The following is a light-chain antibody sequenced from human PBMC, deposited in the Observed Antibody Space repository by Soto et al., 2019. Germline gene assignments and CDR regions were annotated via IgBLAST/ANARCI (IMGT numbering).Light chain of an antibody. CDR1: QSVSSSY. J-gene: IGKJ5*01. CDR2: GAS. Sequence: IVLTQYPGTLSLSPGERATLSCRASQSVSSSYLAWYQQKPGQAPRLLIYGASSRATGIPDRFSGSGSGTDFTLTISRLEPEDFAVYYCQQYGISPITFGQGTRLEIK. CDR3: QQYGISPIT. V-gene: IGKV3-20*01.